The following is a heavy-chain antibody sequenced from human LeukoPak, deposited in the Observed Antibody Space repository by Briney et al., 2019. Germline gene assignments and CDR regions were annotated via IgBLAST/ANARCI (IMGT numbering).Heavy chain of an antibody. J-gene: IGHJ5*02. V-gene: IGHV4-59*01. D-gene: IGHD6-19*01. Sequence: PSETLSLPFTVSGGSISSYFWSWIRQTPGKGLEWIGYIYHSGSTDYNPSLKSRVTISVDTSKKQFSLKLSSVTAADTAVYYCALTISVAGSNWFDPWGQGTLVTVSS. CDR1: GGSISSYF. CDR2: IYHSGST. CDR3: ALTISVAGSNWFDP.